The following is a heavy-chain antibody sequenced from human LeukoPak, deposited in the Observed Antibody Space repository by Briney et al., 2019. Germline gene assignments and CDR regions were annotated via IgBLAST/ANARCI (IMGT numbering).Heavy chain of an antibody. CDR3: ARRSDTWHAFDK. CDR2: IFYTGGEI. J-gene: IGHJ3*02. Sequence: PSETLSLTCSVSGGSMNSYYWSWIRQAPGKGLEWIGYIFYTGGEINYNRSLKSRLTISVDTSKNQFSLMLTSVTAADTAVYYCARRSDTWHAFDKWGQGTMVTVAS. V-gene: IGHV4-59*08. D-gene: IGHD2-15*01. CDR1: GGSMNSYY.